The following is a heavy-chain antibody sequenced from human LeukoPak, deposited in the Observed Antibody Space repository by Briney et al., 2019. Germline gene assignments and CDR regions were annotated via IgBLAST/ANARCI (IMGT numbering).Heavy chain of an antibody. CDR3: ARDPTMVRGVIVYGMDV. V-gene: IGHV1-2*02. J-gene: IGHJ6*02. CDR2: INPNSGGT. CDR1: GYTFTGYY. Sequence: ASVKVSCKASGYTFTGYYMHWVRQAPGQGLEWMGWINPNSGGTNYAQKSQGRVTMTRDTSISTAYMELSRLRSDDTGVYYCARDPTMVRGVIVYGMDVWGQGTTVTVSS. D-gene: IGHD3-10*01.